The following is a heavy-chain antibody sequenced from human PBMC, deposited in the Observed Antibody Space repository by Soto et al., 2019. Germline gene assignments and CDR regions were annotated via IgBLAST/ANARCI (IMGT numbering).Heavy chain of an antibody. CDR1: GFPCSNYG. D-gene: IGHD3-3*01. CDR2: IWYDGSNK. J-gene: IGHJ5*02. V-gene: IGHV3-33*01. CDR3: ARANHYDFWSGSDWFDP. Sequence: PGGSLRLSCAASGFPCSNYGMHWVRQVPGKGLEWVAVIWYDGSNKFYADSVKGRFTISRDNSKNTMYLQINSLRAEDTAVYYCARANHYDFWSGSDWFDPWGQGTLVTSPQ.